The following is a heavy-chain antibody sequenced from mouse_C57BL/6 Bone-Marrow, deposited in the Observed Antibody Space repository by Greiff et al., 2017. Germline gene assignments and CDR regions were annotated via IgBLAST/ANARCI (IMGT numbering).Heavy chain of an antibody. J-gene: IGHJ2*01. V-gene: IGHV1-4*01. Sequence: QVQLQQSGAELARPGASVKMSCKASGYTFTSYTMHWVKQRPGQGLEWIGYINPSSGYTKYNQKFKDKATLTADKSSSTPYMQLRSLTSEDSAVYYCARALYSEGGYWGQGGTLTVSS. CDR2: INPSSGYT. D-gene: IGHD2-12*01. CDR3: ARALYSEGGY. CDR1: GYTFTSYT.